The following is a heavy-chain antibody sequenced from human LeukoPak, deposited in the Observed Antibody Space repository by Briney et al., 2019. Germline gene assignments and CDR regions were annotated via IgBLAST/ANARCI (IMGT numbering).Heavy chain of an antibody. Sequence: SETLSLTCAVYGGSFSGYYWSWIRQPPGKGLEWIGEIVQSGNTKCNPSLKSRVNLSVDTSKNQISLNLTSVTAADTAVYYCARFGSSTWYKGAFDIWGQGTMVTVAS. D-gene: IGHD6-13*01. CDR1: GGSFSGYY. CDR2: IVQSGNT. CDR3: ARFGSSTWYKGAFDI. V-gene: IGHV4-34*12. J-gene: IGHJ3*02.